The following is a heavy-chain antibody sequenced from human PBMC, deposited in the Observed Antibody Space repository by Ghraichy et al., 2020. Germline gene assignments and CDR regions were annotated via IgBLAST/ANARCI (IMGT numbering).Heavy chain of an antibody. V-gene: IGHV4-34*01. CDR2: INHSGST. D-gene: IGHD3-22*01. Sequence: SETLSLTCAVYGGSFSGYYWSWIRQPPGKGLEWIGEINHSGSTNYNPSLKSRDTISVDTSKNQFSLKLSSVTAADTAVYYCARHFKLYYYVSSGSRGFDPWGQGTLVTFSS. CDR1: GGSFSGYY. J-gene: IGHJ5*02. CDR3: ARHFKLYYYVSSGSRGFDP.